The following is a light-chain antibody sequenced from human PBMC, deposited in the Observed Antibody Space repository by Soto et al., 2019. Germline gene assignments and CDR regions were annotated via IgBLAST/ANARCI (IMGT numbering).Light chain of an antibody. CDR2: EVS. CDR3: SSYTSSSTLVV. V-gene: IGLV2-14*01. Sequence: QSVLAQPASVSGSPGQSITISCTGTSSDVGGYNYVSWYQQHPGKAPKLMIYEVSNRPSGVSNRFSGSKSGNTASLTISGLQAECEADYYCSSYTSSSTLVVFGTGTKVTVL. CDR1: SSDVGGYNY. J-gene: IGLJ1*01.